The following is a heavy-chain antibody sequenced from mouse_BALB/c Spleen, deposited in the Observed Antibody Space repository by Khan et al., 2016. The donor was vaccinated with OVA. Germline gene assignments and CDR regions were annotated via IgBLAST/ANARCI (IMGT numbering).Heavy chain of an antibody. J-gene: IGHJ2*01. CDR1: GYTFTSYW. D-gene: IGHD1-3*01. Sequence: VQLKQSGTVLARPGASVKMSCKASGYTFTSYWMHWVKQRPGQGLEWIGAIYPGNSDINYNQKFTGKANLTAVTSTSTAYLELNSLTTEDSANYYCTRYEFDNYDSCDYWGQGTTLTVSS. CDR3: TRYEFDNYDSCDY. V-gene: IGHV1-5*01. CDR2: IYPGNSDI.